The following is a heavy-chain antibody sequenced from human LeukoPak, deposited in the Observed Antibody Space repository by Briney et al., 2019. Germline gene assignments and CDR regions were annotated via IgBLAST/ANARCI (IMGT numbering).Heavy chain of an antibody. D-gene: IGHD5-12*01. CDR2: INHSGSA. CDR1: GGSFSDHY. Sequence: SETLSLTCAVYGGSFSDHYWSWIRQPPGQGLEWIGEINHSGSAKYNPSLKSRVTISVDTSKNQFSLEVTSVTVADTAVYYCGPFGGYSGYDLGYWGQGTLVTVSS. V-gene: IGHV4-34*01. CDR3: GPFGGYSGYDLGY. J-gene: IGHJ4*02.